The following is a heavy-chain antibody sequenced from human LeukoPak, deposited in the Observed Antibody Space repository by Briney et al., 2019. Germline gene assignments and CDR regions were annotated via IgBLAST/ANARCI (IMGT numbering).Heavy chain of an antibody. Sequence: PSETLSLTCTVSGGSVGSSSYYWGWIRQPPGKGLEWIGSIYDSGSTYYNPSLKSRVTISVDTSKNQFSLKLSSVTAADTAVYYCARHIGGGIEDMDVWGKGTKVTVSS. V-gene: IGHV4-39*01. CDR2: IYDSGST. CDR1: GGSVGSSSYY. CDR3: ARHIGGGIEDMDV. D-gene: IGHD3-16*02. J-gene: IGHJ6*03.